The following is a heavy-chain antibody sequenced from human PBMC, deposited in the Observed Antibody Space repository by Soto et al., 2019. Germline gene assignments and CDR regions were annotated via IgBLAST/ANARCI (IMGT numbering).Heavy chain of an antibody. CDR1: GDSVSSNSAA. CDR2: TYYRSQWYK. J-gene: IGHJ3*02. V-gene: IGHV6-1*01. CDR3: ARSTSSRPRAFDI. Sequence: QVQLQQSGPGLLRPSQTLSLTCAISGDSVSSNSAACNWIRQSPSRGLEWLGRTYYRSQWYKEYAVSVESRTTINPDTSKNHLSLQLNSVTPEDTAVYYWARSTSSRPRAFDIWGRGTIVTVSS. D-gene: IGHD6-6*01.